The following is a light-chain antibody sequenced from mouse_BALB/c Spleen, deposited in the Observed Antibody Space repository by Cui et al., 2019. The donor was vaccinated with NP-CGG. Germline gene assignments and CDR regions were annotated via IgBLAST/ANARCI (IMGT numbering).Light chain of an antibody. Sequence: QAVVTQESALITSPGETVTLTCRSSTGAVTTSNYANWVQEKPDHLFTGLIGGTKNRAPGVPARFSGSLIGDKAALIITGAQTEDEAIYFCALWYSNHWVFGGGTKLTVL. J-gene: IGLJ1*01. V-gene: IGLV1*01. CDR1: TGAVTTSNY. CDR2: GTK. CDR3: ALWYSNHWV.